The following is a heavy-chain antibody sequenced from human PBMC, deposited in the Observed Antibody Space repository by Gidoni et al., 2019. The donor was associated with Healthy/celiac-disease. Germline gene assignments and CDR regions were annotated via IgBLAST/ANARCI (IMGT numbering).Heavy chain of an antibody. CDR2: IYYSGST. V-gene: IGHV4-39*01. Sequence: PGLVKPSETLSLTCTVSGGSISSSSYYWGWIRQPPGKGLEWIGSIYYSGSTYYNPSLKIRVTISVDTSKNQFSLKLSSVTAADTAVYYCASEHKNTAMAQYLYYYYGMDVWGQGTTVTVSS. D-gene: IGHD5-18*01. CDR1: GGSISSSSYY. J-gene: IGHJ6*02. CDR3: ASEHKNTAMAQYLYYYYGMDV.